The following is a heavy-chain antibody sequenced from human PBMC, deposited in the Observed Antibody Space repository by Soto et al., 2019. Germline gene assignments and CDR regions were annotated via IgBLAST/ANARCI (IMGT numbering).Heavy chain of an antibody. Sequence: SETLSLTCTVSGGSISSSSYYWGWIRQPPGKGLEWIGSIYYSGSTYYNPSLKSRVTISVDTSKNQCSLKRSSVTAADSAVYYCARDTAMVTAFAYWGQGTLVTVSS. V-gene: IGHV4-39*01. CDR1: GGSISSSSYY. D-gene: IGHD5-18*01. J-gene: IGHJ4*02. CDR2: IYYSGST. CDR3: ARDTAMVTAFAY.